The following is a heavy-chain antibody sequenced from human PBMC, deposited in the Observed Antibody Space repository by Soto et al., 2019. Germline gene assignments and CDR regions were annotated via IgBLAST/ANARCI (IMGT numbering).Heavy chain of an antibody. CDR1: GYSLTSYW. V-gene: IGHV5-10-1*01. J-gene: IGHJ6*02. CDR2: IDPSDSYT. Sequence: GESLKISCKGSGYSLTSYWISWVRQMPGKGLEWMGRIDPSDSYTNYSPSFQGHVTISADKSISTAYLQWSSLKASDTAMYYCARHHHRYYYYYGMDVWGQGTTVTVSS. CDR3: ARHHHRYYYYYGMDV.